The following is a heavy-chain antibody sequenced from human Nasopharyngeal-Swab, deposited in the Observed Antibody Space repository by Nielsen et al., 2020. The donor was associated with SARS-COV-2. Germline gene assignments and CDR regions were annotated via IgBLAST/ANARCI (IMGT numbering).Heavy chain of an antibody. CDR3: AASLPYDSSGYYS. CDR2: IVVGSGNT. Sequence: WVRQAPGQRLEWIGWIVVGSGNTNYAQKFQERVTITRDVSTSTAYMELSSLRSEDTAVYYCAASLPYDSSGYYSRGQGTLVTVSS. J-gene: IGHJ4*02. V-gene: IGHV1-58*01. D-gene: IGHD3-22*01.